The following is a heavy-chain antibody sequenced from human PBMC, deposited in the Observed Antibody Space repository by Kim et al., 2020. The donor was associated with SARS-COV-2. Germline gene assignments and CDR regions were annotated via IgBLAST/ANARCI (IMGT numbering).Heavy chain of an antibody. D-gene: IGHD6-13*01. V-gene: IGHV4-59*13. CDR1: GGSISSYY. CDR3: ARSQQLVPEGAFDI. Sequence: SETLSLTCTVSGGSISSYYWSWIRQPPGKGLEWIGYIYYSGSTNYNPSLKSRVTISVDTSKNQFSLKLSSVTASDTAVYYCARSQQLVPEGAFDIWGQGTMVTVSS. J-gene: IGHJ3*02. CDR2: IYYSGST.